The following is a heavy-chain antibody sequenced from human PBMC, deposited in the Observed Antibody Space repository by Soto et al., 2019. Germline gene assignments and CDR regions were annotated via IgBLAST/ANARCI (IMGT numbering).Heavy chain of an antibody. J-gene: IGHJ5*02. CDR1: GFTFSDYY. V-gene: IGHV3-11*05. CDR3: ARDLVVLRYFDWLSSRPYNWFDP. D-gene: IGHD3-9*01. CDR2: ISSSSSYT. Sequence: GGSLRLSCAASGFTFSDYYMSWIRQAPGKGLEWVSYISSSSSYTNYADSVKGRFTISRDNAKNSLYLQMNSLRAEDTAVYYCARDLVVLRYFDWLSSRPYNWFDPWGQGTLVTVSS.